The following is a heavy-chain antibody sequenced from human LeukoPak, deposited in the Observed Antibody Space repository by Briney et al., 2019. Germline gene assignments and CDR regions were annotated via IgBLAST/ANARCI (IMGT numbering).Heavy chain of an antibody. CDR3: ARAHPGDYSDFQFDY. D-gene: IGHD4-11*01. CDR2: ISSTSSTI. CDR1: GFTFSNYG. Sequence: GGSLRLSCAASGFTFSNYGMRWVRQAPGKGLEWVSYISSTSSTIYYADSVKGRFTISRDNAKNSLYLQMNSLRAEDTAVYYCARAHPGDYSDFQFDYWGQGTLVTVSS. V-gene: IGHV3-48*01. J-gene: IGHJ4*02.